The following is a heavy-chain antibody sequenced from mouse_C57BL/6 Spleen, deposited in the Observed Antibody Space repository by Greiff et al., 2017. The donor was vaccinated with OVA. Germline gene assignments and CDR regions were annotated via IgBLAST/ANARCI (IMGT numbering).Heavy chain of an antibody. CDR2: IHPNSGST. Sequence: QVQLQQSGAELVKPGASVKLSCKASGYTFTSYWMHWVKQRPGQGLEWIGMIHPNSGSTNYNEKFKSKATLTVDKSSSTAYMQLSSLTSEDSAVYYGARTYGSSSHWYFDVWGTGTTVTVSS. V-gene: IGHV1-64*01. CDR1: GYTFTSYW. CDR3: ARTYGSSSHWYFDV. D-gene: IGHD1-1*01. J-gene: IGHJ1*03.